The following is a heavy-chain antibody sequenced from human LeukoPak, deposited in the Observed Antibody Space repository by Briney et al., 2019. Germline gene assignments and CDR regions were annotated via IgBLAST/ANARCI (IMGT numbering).Heavy chain of an antibody. CDR1: GYTFTSYY. V-gene: IGHV1-69*05. CDR3: ARVPVHPPYYFDY. J-gene: IGHJ4*02. CDR2: IIPIFGTA. Sequence: ASGKVSCKASGYTFTSYYMHWVRHAPGQGLEWMGWIIPIFGTANYAQKFQGRVTITTDEYTSPAYMELSSLRSEDTAVYYCARVPVHPPYYFDYWGQGTLVTVSS.